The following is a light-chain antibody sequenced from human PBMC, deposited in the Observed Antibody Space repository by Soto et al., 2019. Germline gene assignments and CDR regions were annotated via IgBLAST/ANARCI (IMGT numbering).Light chain of an antibody. CDR1: QSVSYY. V-gene: IGKV3-11*01. CDR3: QQRRSWPPTIT. Sequence: EILVTQSPGTLSLSPGERATLSCRASQSVSYYLAWYQQRPGQAPRLLIYDASYRATDIPPRFSGSGSGTDFTLTISSLEPEDFAVYYCQQRRSWPPTITFGQGTRLEI. J-gene: IGKJ5*01. CDR2: DAS.